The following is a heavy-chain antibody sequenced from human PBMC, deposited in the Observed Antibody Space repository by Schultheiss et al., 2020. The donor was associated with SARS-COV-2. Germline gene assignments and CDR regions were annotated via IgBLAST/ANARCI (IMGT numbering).Heavy chain of an antibody. CDR3: SREKAADYTQDY. CDR2: IYSCGST. V-gene: IGHV3-66*03. J-gene: IGHJ4*02. D-gene: IGHD4-11*01. Sequence: GGSLRLSCAASGFTVSSNYMSWVRQAPGKGLEWVSVIYSCGSTYYADSVKGRFTVSRDNSRNTVYLQMNSLRAEDTAMYYCSREKAADYTQDYWGQGALVTVSS. CDR1: GFTVSSNY.